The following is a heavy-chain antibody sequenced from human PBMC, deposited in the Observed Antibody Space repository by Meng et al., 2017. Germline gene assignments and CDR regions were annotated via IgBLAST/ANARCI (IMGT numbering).Heavy chain of an antibody. Sequence: GESLKISCAASGFTFSSYAMHWVRQAPGKGLEWVAVISCDGSNKYYADSVEGRFTISRDNSKNTLYLQMNSLRAEDTAVYYCARESYYVNAFDIWGQGTMVTVSS. CDR2: ISCDGSNK. CDR1: GFTFSSYA. V-gene: IGHV3-30*04. CDR3: ARESYYVNAFDI. D-gene: IGHD3-3*01. J-gene: IGHJ3*02.